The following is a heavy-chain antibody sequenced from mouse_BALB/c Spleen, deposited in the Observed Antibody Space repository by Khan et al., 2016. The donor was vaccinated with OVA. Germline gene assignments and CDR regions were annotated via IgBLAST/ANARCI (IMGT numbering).Heavy chain of an antibody. CDR2: IWGGGTT. Sequence: QMQLEESGPGLVAPSQSLSITCTVSGFSLSRYNIHWVRQPPGKGLEWLGMIWGGGTTDYNSTPKSRLSISKDNSKSQVFLEMNSLQTEDTAMYYCARAYYRYDGYYAMDYWGQGTSVTVSS. CDR1: GFSLSRYN. CDR3: ARAYYRYDGYYAMDY. J-gene: IGHJ4*01. V-gene: IGHV2-6-4*01. D-gene: IGHD2-14*01.